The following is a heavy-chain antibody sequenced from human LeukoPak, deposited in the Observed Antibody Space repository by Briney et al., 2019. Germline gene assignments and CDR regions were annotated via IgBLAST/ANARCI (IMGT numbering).Heavy chain of an antibody. V-gene: IGHV3-53*01. Sequence: PGGSLRLSCTVSGFTVSSNSMSWVRQAPGKGLEWVSFIYSAGSTHYSDSVKGRFTISIDNSKNTLYLQMNSLRAEDTAVYYCARRAGAYTHPYDYWGQGTLVTVSP. J-gene: IGHJ4*02. D-gene: IGHD3-16*01. CDR1: GFTVSSNS. CDR2: IYSAGST. CDR3: ARRAGAYTHPYDY.